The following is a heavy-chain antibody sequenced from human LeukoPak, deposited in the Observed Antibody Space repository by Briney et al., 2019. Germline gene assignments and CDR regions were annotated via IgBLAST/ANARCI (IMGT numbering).Heavy chain of an antibody. CDR3: ARDLPGGAKAFNI. V-gene: IGHV3-30*02. CDR1: GYTFSGSG. CDR2: IRYDGSVK. J-gene: IGHJ3*02. Sequence: PGGSLRLSCAASGYTFSGSGMHWVRQAPGKGPEWVAFIRYDGSVKSYAKSVKGRFTGSRDNSKNTLFLQMNNLRAEDTAVYYCARDLPGGAKAFNIWGLGTMVIVSS. D-gene: IGHD3-16*01.